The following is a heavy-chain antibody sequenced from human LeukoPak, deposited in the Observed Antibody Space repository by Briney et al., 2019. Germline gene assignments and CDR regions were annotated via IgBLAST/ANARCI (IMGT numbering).Heavy chain of an antibody. J-gene: IGHJ4*02. CDR3: ARGREIPTVFDY. CDR2: MNPNSGNT. CDR1: GYTFTSYD. V-gene: IGHV1-8*01. Sequence: ASVKVSCKASGYTFTSYDINWVRQATGQGLEWMGWMNPNSGNTGYAQKFQGRVTMTRNTSISTAYMELSSLRSEDTAVYYCARGREIPTVFDYWGQGTLVTVSS. D-gene: IGHD2-2*02.